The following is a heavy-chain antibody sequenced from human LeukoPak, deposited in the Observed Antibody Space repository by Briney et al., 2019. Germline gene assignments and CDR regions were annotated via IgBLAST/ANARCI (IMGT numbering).Heavy chain of an antibody. CDR3: AKDLFTPTAVVTTIGGYFDF. J-gene: IGHJ4*02. D-gene: IGHD2-21*02. CDR1: GVSFISYA. V-gene: IGHV3-23*01. CDR2: IRGSGSST. Sequence: GGSLTLSCAASGVSFISYAKSWIRHPPGKGLELDSAIRGSGSSTYYAASVKGRFTISRGNSKNTLYLHLNRLRAEDTALYNCAKDLFTPTAVVTTIGGYFDFCGQETLVTVSS.